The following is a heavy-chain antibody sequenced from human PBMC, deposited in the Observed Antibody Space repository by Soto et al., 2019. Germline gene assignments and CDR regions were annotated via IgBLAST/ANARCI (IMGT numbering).Heavy chain of an antibody. CDR2: MNPNNGNA. J-gene: IGHJ4*02. CDR1: GFTFITYD. D-gene: IGHD6-25*01. Sequence: ASVKVSCKASGFTFITYDFSWVRQAAGQGLEWMGWMNPNNGNAGFAQKFRGRINMTRNTSISTDYLELSSLRSDDSAVYFCARRKERSGPYYLDLWGQGTQVPVSS. V-gene: IGHV1-8*01. CDR3: ARRKERSGPYYLDL.